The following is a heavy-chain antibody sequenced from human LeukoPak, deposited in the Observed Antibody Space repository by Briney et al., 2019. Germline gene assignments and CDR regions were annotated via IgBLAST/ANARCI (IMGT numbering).Heavy chain of an antibody. CDR2: IYTSGST. CDR1: GGSISSGSYY. Sequence: PSETLSLTCTVSGGSISSGSYYWSWIRQPAGKGLEWIGRIYTSGSTNYNPSLKSRVTISVDTSKNQFSLKLSSVTAADTAVYYCARYCSSTSCYIGIDYWGQGTLVTVPS. D-gene: IGHD2-2*02. J-gene: IGHJ4*02. CDR3: ARYCSSTSCYIGIDY. V-gene: IGHV4-61*02.